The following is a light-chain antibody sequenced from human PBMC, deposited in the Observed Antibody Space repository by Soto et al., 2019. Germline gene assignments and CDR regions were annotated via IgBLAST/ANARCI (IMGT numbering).Light chain of an antibody. V-gene: IGKV1-12*01. CDR3: QQTSAFPRT. CDR1: RDISNS. Sequence: DIQMTQSPSSVSASVGDRLTITCRASRDISNSLAWYQQTPGKAPKLLLRGASSLHRGVPSRFSGGGAGTEFTLTISSLQPEDFATAYCQQTSAFPRTFGQGTEVDVK. CDR2: GAS. J-gene: IGKJ2*01.